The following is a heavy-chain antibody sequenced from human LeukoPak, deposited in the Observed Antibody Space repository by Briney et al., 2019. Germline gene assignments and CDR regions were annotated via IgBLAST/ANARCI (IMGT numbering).Heavy chain of an antibody. J-gene: IGHJ4*02. CDR3: AKGSHYDRDLDY. CDR2: ISWNSGSI. Sequence: GGSLRLSCAASGFTFDDYAMHWVRQAPGKGLEWVSGISWNSGSIGYADSVKGRFTISRDNAKNSLYLQMNSLRAEDTALYYCAKGSHYDRDLDYWGQGTLVTVSS. CDR1: GFTFDDYA. V-gene: IGHV3-9*01. D-gene: IGHD3-22*01.